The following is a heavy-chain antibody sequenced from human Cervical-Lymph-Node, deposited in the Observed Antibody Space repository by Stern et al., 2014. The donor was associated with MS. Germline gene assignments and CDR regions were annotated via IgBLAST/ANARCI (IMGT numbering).Heavy chain of an antibody. CDR1: GYSFTAYY. J-gene: IGHJ6*01. CDR3: ARERHSMDV. CDR2: IDANSGGT. Sequence: VQLVASGAEVKKPGASVTVSCKASGYSFTAYYMHWVRQAPGQGLEWMGWIDANSGGTKSAQNFQGRVTMTRDTSISAFYMELSGLTSDDTAVFYCARERHSMDVWGQGTTVTVSS. V-gene: IGHV1-2*02.